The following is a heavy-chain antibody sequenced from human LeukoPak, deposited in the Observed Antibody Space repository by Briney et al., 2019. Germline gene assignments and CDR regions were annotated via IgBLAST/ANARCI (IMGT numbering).Heavy chain of an antibody. CDR2: LYSGGSI. D-gene: IGHD2-21*01. J-gene: IGHJ5*02. V-gene: IGHV3-66*01. CDR3: ARDNWVAIPGLFDP. CDR1: GFTVSNNY. Sequence: GGSLRPSCAASGFTVSNNYMTWVRQTPGKGLEWVSVLYSGGSIDYADSVKGRFTISRDNSKNTFYLQMNSLRAEDTAVYYCARDNWVAIPGLFDPWGQGTLVTVSS.